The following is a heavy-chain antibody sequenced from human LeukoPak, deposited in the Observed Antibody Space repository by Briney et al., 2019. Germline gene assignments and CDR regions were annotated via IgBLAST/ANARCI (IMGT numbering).Heavy chain of an antibody. D-gene: IGHD1-26*01. CDR3: ARRVGLGQRGGSYLFDYYFDF. V-gene: IGHV4-34*01. CDR1: GGSFSDSY. J-gene: IGHJ4*02. Sequence: SETLSLTCAVYGGSFSDSYWSWIRQPPGKGLEWIAEINHSGITNNNPSLKSRVTMSVDTSKNQFSLKLSSVTAADTAVYYCARRVGLGQRGGSYLFDYYFDFWGLRSLVTVSS. CDR2: INHSGIT.